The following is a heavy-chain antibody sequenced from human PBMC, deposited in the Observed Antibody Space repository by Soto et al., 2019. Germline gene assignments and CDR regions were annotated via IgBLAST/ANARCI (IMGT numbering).Heavy chain of an antibody. CDR1: GGSFSGYY. CDR3: ARERSNHYYYYYYMDV. Sequence: SETLSLTCAVYGGSFSGYYWSWIRQPPGKGLEWIGEINHSGSTNYNPSLKSRVTISVDTSKNQFSLKLSSVTAADTVVYYCARERSNHYYYYYYMDVWGKGTTVTV. CDR2: INHSGST. D-gene: IGHD4-4*01. V-gene: IGHV4-34*01. J-gene: IGHJ6*03.